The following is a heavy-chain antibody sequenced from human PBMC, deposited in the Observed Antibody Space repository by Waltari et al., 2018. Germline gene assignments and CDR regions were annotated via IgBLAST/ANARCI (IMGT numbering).Heavy chain of an antibody. CDR2: IIPIFGTA. J-gene: IGHJ4*02. CDR3: ARRAVGSSSWLGPYYFDY. V-gene: IGHV1-69*12. Sequence: QVQLVQSGAEVKKPGSSVKVSCKASGGTFSSYAISWVRQAPGQGLEWMGGIIPIFGTANYAQKFQGRVTITADESTSTAYMELSSVTAADTAVYYCARRAVGSSSWLGPYYFDYWGQGTLVTVSS. D-gene: IGHD6-13*01. CDR1: GGTFSSYA.